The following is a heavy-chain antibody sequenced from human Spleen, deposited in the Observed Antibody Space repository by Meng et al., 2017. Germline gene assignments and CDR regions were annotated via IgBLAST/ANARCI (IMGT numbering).Heavy chain of an antibody. CDR2: IYQSEST. CDR1: GYSISSGYY. Sequence: SETLSLTCTVSGYSISSGYYWGWIRQPPGKGLEWIGSIYQSESTYYNPSLESRATISVDTSQNNLSLKLSSVTAADSAVYYCARGPTTMAHDFDYWGQGTLVTVSS. D-gene: IGHD4-11*01. V-gene: IGHV4-38-2*02. CDR3: ARGPTTMAHDFDY. J-gene: IGHJ4*02.